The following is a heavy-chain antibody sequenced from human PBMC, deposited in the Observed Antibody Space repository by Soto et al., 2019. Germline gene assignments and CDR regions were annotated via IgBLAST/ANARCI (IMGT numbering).Heavy chain of an antibody. V-gene: IGHV1-3*01. CDR2: INAGNGNT. CDR3: ARSTTPTPIVVVPAAGDY. CDR1: GYTFTSYA. J-gene: IGHJ4*02. D-gene: IGHD2-2*01. Sequence: ASVKVSCKASGYTFTSYAMRWVRQAPGQRLEWMGWINAGNGNTKYSQKFQGRVTITRDTSASTAYMELSSLRSEDTAVYYCARSTTPTPIVVVPAAGDYWGQGTLVTVSS.